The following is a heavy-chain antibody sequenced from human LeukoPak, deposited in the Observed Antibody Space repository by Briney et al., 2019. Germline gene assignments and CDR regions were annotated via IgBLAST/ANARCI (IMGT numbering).Heavy chain of an antibody. Sequence: SETLSLTCAVYGGSFSGYYWSWIRQPPGKGLEWIGEINHSGSTNYNPSLKSRVTISVDTSKNQFSLKLSSVTAADTAVYYCAREPTLPAAPPYGMDVWGQGTTVTVSS. CDR3: AREPTLPAAPPYGMDV. J-gene: IGHJ6*02. CDR2: INHSGST. D-gene: IGHD2-2*01. V-gene: IGHV4-34*01. CDR1: GGSFSGYY.